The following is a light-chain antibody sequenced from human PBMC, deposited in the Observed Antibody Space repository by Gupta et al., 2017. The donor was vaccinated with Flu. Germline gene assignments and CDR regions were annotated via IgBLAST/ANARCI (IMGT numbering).Light chain of an antibody. Sequence: IACTGTSGDVSSYNYVSWYQQHPGKAPKLMIYDVNDRPSGIPDRFSGSKSGNTASLTISGLQAEDEADYYCYSCAGSYTPYVFGTGTKVTVL. V-gene: IGLV2-11*03. CDR2: DVN. CDR3: YSCAGSYTPYV. CDR1: SGDVSSYNY. J-gene: IGLJ1*01.